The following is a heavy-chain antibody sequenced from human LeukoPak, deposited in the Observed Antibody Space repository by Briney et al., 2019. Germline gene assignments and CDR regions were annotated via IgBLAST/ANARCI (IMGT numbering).Heavy chain of an antibody. V-gene: IGHV3-21*01. D-gene: IGHD2-15*01. J-gene: IGHJ6*02. Sequence: GGSLRLSCAASGFTFSSYSMNWVRQAPGKGLEWVSSISSSSSYIYYADSVKGRFTISRDNSKNTLYLQMNSLRAEDTAVYYCAREVVATYGMDVWGQGTTVTVSS. CDR2: ISSSSSYI. CDR3: AREVVATYGMDV. CDR1: GFTFSSYS.